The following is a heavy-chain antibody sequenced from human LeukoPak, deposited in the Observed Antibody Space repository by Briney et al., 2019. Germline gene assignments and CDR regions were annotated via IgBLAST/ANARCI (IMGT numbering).Heavy chain of an antibody. D-gene: IGHD6-19*01. Sequence: SETLSLTCTVSGGSIRSYYWSWIRQPAGKGLEWIGRIDRSGSSNYKPFLKSRVTISVDTSKNQFSLKLTSVTAADTAVYYCAKGAGPPWFDPWGQGILVTVSS. CDR1: GGSIRSYY. CDR2: IDRSGSS. V-gene: IGHV4-4*07. J-gene: IGHJ5*02. CDR3: AKGAGPPWFDP.